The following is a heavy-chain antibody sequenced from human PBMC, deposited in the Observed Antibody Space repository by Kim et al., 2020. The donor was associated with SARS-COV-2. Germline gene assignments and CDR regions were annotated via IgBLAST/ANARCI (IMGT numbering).Heavy chain of an antibody. J-gene: IGHJ6*02. D-gene: IGHD5-12*01. V-gene: IGHV5-51*01. CDR2: IYPGDSDT. Sequence: GESLKISCKGSGYSFTSYWIGWVRQMPGKGLEWMGIIYPGDSDTRYSPSFQGQVTISADKSISTAYLQWSSLKASDTAMYYCARSFKDSGYAGDYYYYYGMDGWGQGTTVTVSS. CDR3: ARSFKDSGYAGDYYYYYGMDG. CDR1: GYSFTSYW.